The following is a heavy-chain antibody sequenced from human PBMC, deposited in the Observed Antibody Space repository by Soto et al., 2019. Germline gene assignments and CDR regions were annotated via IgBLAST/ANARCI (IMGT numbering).Heavy chain of an antibody. CDR3: ARDRGLLLLVHAFDI. CDR2: LYHSGST. J-gene: IGHJ3*02. D-gene: IGHD2-15*01. CDR1: GYSISSGYY. Sequence: SETLSLTCAVSGYSISSGYYWGWIRQPPGKGLEWIGSLYHSGSTYYNPPLKSRVTISVDTSKNRFSLKLSSVAAADTAVYYCARDRGLLLLVHAFDIWGQGTMVTVSS. V-gene: IGHV4-38-2*02.